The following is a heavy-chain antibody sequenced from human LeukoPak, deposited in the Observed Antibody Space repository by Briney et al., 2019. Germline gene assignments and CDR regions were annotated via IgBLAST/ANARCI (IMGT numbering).Heavy chain of an antibody. CDR3: AKALSGSYSILDY. V-gene: IGHV3-21*04. Sequence: GGSLRLSCAASGFTFTSYSMNWVRQAPGKGLEWVSSISSGSSYIYYADSVKGRFTISRDNAKNSLYLQMNSLRAEDTAVYYCAKALSGSYSILDYWGQGTLVTVSS. CDR2: ISSGSSYI. J-gene: IGHJ4*02. CDR1: GFTFTSYS. D-gene: IGHD1-26*01.